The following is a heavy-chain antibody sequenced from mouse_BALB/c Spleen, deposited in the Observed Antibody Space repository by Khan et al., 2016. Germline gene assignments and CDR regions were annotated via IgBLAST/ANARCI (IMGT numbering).Heavy chain of an antibody. D-gene: IGHD1-1*01. CDR2: IWGGGST. V-gene: IGHV2-6-5*01. CDR1: GFSLNDYG. J-gene: IGHJ1*01. CDR3: AKDYYGYGNFDG. Sequence: QVHLKQSGPGLVAPSQSLSITCTVSGFSLNDYGVSWIRQPPGKGLEWLGVIWGGGSTDYNSALKSRMSISKDNSKSQVFFKMNSLQTADTAMYYWAKDYYGYGNFDGRGAGTSVTVSS.